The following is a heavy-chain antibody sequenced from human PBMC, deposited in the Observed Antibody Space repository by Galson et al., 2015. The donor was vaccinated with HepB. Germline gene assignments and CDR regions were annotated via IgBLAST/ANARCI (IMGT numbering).Heavy chain of an antibody. V-gene: IGHV1-69*13. CDR3: ARVKGTGSPTHYYYGMDV. Sequence: SVTVSCKASGGTFSSYAISWVRQAPGQGLEWMGGIIPIFGIANYAQKFQGRVTITADESTSTAYMELSSLRSEDTAVYYCARVKGTGSPTHYYYGMDVWGQGTTVTVSS. D-gene: IGHD1-14*01. CDR1: GGTFSSYA. CDR2: IIPIFGIA. J-gene: IGHJ6*02.